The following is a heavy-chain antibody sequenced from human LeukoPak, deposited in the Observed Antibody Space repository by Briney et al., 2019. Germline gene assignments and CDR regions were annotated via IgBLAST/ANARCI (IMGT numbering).Heavy chain of an antibody. V-gene: IGHV3-30-3*01. Sequence: GRSLRLSCAASGFTFSSYAMHWVRQAPGKGLKWVAVISYDGSNKYYADSVKGRFTISRDNSKNTLYLQMNSLRAEDTAVYYCARDSYGMDVWGQGTTVTVSS. CDR2: ISYDGSNK. CDR3: ARDSYGMDV. J-gene: IGHJ6*02. CDR1: GFTFSSYA.